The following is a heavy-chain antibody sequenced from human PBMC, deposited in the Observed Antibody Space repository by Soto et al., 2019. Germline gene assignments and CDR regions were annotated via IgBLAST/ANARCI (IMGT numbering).Heavy chain of an antibody. J-gene: IGHJ6*02. Sequence: QVQLVESGGGVVQPGRSLRLSCAASGFTFSSYGMHWVRQAPGKGLEWVAVIWYDGSNKYYADSVKGRFTISRDNSKNTLYLQINSLRAEDTAVYYCARPAGYCSGGSCYYYGMDVWGQGTTVTVSS. CDR2: IWYDGSNK. V-gene: IGHV3-33*01. D-gene: IGHD2-15*01. CDR3: ARPAGYCSGGSCYYYGMDV. CDR1: GFTFSSYG.